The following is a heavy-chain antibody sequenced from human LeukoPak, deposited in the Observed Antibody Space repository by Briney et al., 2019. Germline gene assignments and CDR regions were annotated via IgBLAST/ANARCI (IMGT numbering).Heavy chain of an antibody. Sequence: GGSLRLSCAASGFTFSSYAMSWDRQAPGMGLEWVSAISGSGGSTYHADSVKGRFTISRDNSKNTLYLQMNSLRAEDTAVYYSAKEEQGYCSGGSCYSDGYWGQGTLVTVSS. CDR1: GFTFSSYA. CDR2: ISGSGGST. CDR3: AKEEQGYCSGGSCYSDGY. V-gene: IGHV3-23*01. D-gene: IGHD2-15*01. J-gene: IGHJ4*02.